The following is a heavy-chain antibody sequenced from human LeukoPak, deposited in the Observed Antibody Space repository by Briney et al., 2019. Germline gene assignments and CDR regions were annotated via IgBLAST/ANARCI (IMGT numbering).Heavy chain of an antibody. V-gene: IGHV4-39*07. D-gene: IGHD3-10*01. CDR3: ARAVTMVRGVLQGYVDY. CDR1: GGSICSSSSY. Sequence: PETLSLTCTDPGGSICSSSSYWGWVRLPPGNGLEWLGCIYYSGSTYYNPSLKSRVTISVDTSKNQFSLKLSSVTAADTAVYYCARAVTMVRGVLQGYVDYWGQGTLVTVSS. J-gene: IGHJ4*02. CDR2: IYYSGST.